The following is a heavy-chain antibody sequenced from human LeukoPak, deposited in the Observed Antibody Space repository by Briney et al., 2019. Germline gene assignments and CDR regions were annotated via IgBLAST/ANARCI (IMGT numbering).Heavy chain of an antibody. V-gene: IGHV3-7*01. J-gene: IGHJ4*02. CDR1: GFTFSSYW. Sequence: GGSLRLSCAASGFTFSSYWMSWVRQAPGKGLEWEANIKQDGSEKYYVDSVKGRFTISRDNAKNSLYLQMNSLRAEDTAVYYCARVGGGYDFGYWGQGTLVTVSS. D-gene: IGHD5-12*01. CDR3: ARVGGGYDFGY. CDR2: IKQDGSEK.